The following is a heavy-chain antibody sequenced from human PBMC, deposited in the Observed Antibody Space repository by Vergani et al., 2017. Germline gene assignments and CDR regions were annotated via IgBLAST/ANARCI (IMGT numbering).Heavy chain of an antibody. Sequence: VQLVESGGGVVQPGRSLRLSCAASGFTFSSYGMHWVRQAPGKGLEWVSSISSSSSYIYYADSVKGRFTISRDNAKNSLYLQMNSLRAEDTAVYYCARDFFLLQEREFDYWGQGTLVTVSS. V-gene: IGHV3-21*01. CDR3: ARDFFLLQEREFDY. J-gene: IGHJ4*02. CDR2: ISSSSSYI. D-gene: IGHD1-26*01. CDR1: GFTFSSYG.